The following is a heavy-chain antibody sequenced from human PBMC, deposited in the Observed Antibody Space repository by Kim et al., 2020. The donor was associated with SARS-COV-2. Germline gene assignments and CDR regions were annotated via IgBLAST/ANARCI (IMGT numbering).Heavy chain of an antibody. V-gene: IGHV1-69*13. CDR2: IIPLFGTV. D-gene: IGHD6-13*01. CDR1: GGALSSQA. Sequence: SVKVSCKASGGALSSQAISWVRQAPGQGLEWMGGIIPLFGTVNSVQKFQGRVTITADESTSTAYMELSSLRSEDTAVYYCASSRGWGSSWKYFYNGMDVWGQGTTVTVSS. CDR3: ASSRGWGSSWKYFYNGMDV. J-gene: IGHJ6*02.